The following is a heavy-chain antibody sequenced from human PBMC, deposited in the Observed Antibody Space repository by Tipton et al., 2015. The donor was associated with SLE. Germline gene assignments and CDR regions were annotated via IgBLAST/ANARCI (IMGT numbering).Heavy chain of an antibody. D-gene: IGHD7-27*01. CDR1: GGSISGFY. V-gene: IGHV4-4*07. CDR3: ARGNWGPLDDAFDI. CDR2: IYSSGSP. J-gene: IGHJ3*02. Sequence: TLSLTCTVSGGSISGFYWSWIRQPDGEGLGWIGRIYSSGSPNYNPSLKSRVTISVDTSKNQFSLKLSSVTAADTAVYYCARGNWGPLDDAFDIWGQGTMVTVSS.